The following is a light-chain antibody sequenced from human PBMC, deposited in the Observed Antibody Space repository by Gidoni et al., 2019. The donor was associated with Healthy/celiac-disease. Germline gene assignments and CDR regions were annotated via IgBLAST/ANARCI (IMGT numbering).Light chain of an antibody. V-gene: IGKV3-20*01. J-gene: IGKJ1*01. Sequence: EIVLTHSPGTLSLSPGERATLSCRASQSGSSSYLAWYQQKPGQAPRLLIYGASSRATGIPDRFSGSGSGTDFTLTISRLEPEDFAVYYCQQYGSSPTFGQGTKVEIK. CDR3: QQYGSSPT. CDR1: QSGSSSY. CDR2: GAS.